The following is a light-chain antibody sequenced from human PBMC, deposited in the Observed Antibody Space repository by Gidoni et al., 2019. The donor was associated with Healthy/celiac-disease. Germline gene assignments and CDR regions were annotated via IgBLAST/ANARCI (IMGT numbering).Light chain of an antibody. CDR1: QSVSSY. V-gene: IGKV3-11*01. CDR2: DAS. Sequence: EIVLTQSPPTLSLSPGERATLPCRASQSVSSYLAWYQQKPGQAPRLLIYDASNRATGIPARFSGSGSGTDFTLTISSLEPEDFAVYYYQQRSNWPLTFGGGTKVEIK. J-gene: IGKJ4*01. CDR3: QQRSNWPLT.